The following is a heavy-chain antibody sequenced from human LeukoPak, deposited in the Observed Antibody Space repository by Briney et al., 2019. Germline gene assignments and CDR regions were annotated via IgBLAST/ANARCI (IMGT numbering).Heavy chain of an antibody. V-gene: IGHV4-59*08. CDR2: IYYSRRT. J-gene: IGHJ4*02. Sequence: SETLSLPLTGSGGSIIRFYWTWVRPPPGQGPGWGGYIYYSRRTNYNPSLKSRVTISVGPSKTQFSLRLNSVTAADTAVYYCARLSSGSSSWYDIDYWGQGTLVTVSS. CDR3: ARLSSGSSSWYDIDY. D-gene: IGHD6-13*01. CDR1: GGSIIRFY.